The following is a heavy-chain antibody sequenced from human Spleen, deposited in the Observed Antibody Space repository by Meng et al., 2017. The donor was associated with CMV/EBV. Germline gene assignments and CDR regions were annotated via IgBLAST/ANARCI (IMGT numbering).Heavy chain of an antibody. V-gene: IGHV4-39*01. D-gene: IGHD6-6*01. J-gene: IGHJ6*02. CDR3: ARGYSSSSWGYYYYGMDV. CDR1: GGSISSSSYY. Sequence: SETLSLTCTVSGGSISSSSYYWGWIRQPPGKGLEWIGSIYYSGSTYYNPSLKSRVTISVDTSKNQFSLKLSSVTAADTAVYYCARGYSSSSWGYYYYGMDVWGQGTTVTVSS. CDR2: IYYSGST.